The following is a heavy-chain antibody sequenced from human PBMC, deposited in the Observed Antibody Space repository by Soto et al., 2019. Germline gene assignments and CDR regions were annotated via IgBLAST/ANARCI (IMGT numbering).Heavy chain of an antibody. D-gene: IGHD3-22*01. J-gene: IGHJ5*02. CDR1: GYSFISYW. Sequence: LGESLKISCKGSGYSFISYWIGWVRQMPGKGLEWMGIIYPGDSDTRYSPSFQGQVSISADKSISTAYLQWSSLKALDTAMYYCARLSGSMTYNWFDPWGQGTLVTVSS. V-gene: IGHV5-51*01. CDR3: ARLSGSMTYNWFDP. CDR2: IYPGDSDT.